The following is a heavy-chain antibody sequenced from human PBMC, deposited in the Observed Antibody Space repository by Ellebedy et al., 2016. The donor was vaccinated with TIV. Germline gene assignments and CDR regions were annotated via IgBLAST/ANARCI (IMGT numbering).Heavy chain of an antibody. CDR1: GGSISSYY. CDR3: ARHASDCSSTSCHPWD. V-gene: IGHV4-59*08. CDR2: IYYSGST. J-gene: IGHJ4*02. D-gene: IGHD2-2*01. Sequence: SETLSLTCTVSGGSISSYYWSWIRQPPGKGLEWIGYIYYSGSTNYNPSLKSRVTISVDTSKNQFSLKLSSVTAADTAVYYCARHASDCSSTSCHPWDWGQGTLVTVSS.